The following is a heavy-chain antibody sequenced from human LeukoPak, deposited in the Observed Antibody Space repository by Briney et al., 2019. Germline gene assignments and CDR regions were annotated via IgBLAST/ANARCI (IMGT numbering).Heavy chain of an antibody. CDR1: GGTFSSYA. Sequence: SVKVSCKASGGTFSSYAISWVRQAPGQGLEWMGRIIPIFGTADYAQKFQGRVTITTDESTSTAYMELSSLRPEDTAVYYCARPARSCSGGSCHTLYFDYWGQGTLVTVSS. J-gene: IGHJ4*02. D-gene: IGHD2-15*01. V-gene: IGHV1-69*05. CDR3: ARPARSCSGGSCHTLYFDY. CDR2: IIPIFGTA.